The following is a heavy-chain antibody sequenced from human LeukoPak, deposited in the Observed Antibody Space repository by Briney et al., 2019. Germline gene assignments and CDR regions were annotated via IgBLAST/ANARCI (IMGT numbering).Heavy chain of an antibody. CDR1: VGSIISYY. CDR2: IYYSGST. J-gene: IGHJ4*02. CDR3: ARHGGDYEGVDDY. D-gene: IGHD4-17*01. V-gene: IGHV4-59*08. Sequence: SETLSLTRTVSVGSIISYYWSWIRQPPGKGLEWMGYIYYSGSTNYNPSLKSRVTISVDTSKNQFSLKLSSVTAADTAVYYCARHGGDYEGVDDYWGQGTLVTVSS.